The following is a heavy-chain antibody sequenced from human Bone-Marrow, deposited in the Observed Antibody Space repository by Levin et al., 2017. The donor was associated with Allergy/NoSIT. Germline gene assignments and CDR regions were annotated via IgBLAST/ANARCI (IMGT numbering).Heavy chain of an antibody. V-gene: IGHV1-18*01. Sequence: ASVKVSCKASGYEFSSHGISWVRQAPGQGLEWVGWISAYNGYTTYAKKLNDRVTMTTDTSTNTAYMELRSLRPDDTGVYYCARDGYTYGKGGDQWGQGTLVTVSS. CDR1: GYEFSSHG. J-gene: IGHJ4*02. CDR3: ARDGYTYGKGGDQ. CDR2: ISAYNGYT. D-gene: IGHD6-13*01.